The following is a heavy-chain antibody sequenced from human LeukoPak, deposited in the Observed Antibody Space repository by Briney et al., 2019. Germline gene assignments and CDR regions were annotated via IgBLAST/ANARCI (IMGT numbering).Heavy chain of an antibody. CDR1: GYTFTSYG. D-gene: IGHD1-1*01. Sequence: ASVKVSCKASGYTFTSYGISWVRQAPGQGLEWMGWISAYNGNTNYAQKLQGRVTMTTDTSTSTAYMELRSLRSDDTAVYYCARAPSSETGTPVGWFDPWGQGTLVTVSS. V-gene: IGHV1-18*01. CDR3: ARAPSSETGTPVGWFDP. J-gene: IGHJ5*02. CDR2: ISAYNGNT.